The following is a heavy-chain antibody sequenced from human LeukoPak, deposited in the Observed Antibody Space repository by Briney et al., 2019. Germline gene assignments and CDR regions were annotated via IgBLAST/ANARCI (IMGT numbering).Heavy chain of an antibody. J-gene: IGHJ5*02. CDR2: IYYSGST. Sequence: PSETLSLTCTVSGGSINSSSYYWSWIRQPPGKGLEWIGYIYYSGSTNYNPSLKSRVTISVDTSKNQFSLKLSSVTAADTAVYYCARAPLWSGWFDPWGQGTLVTVSS. CDR3: ARAPLWSGWFDP. D-gene: IGHD3-10*02. V-gene: IGHV4-61*01. CDR1: GGSINSSSYY.